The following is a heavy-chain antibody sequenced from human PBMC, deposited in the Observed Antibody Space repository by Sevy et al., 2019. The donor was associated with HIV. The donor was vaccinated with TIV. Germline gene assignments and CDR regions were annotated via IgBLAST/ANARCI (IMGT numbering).Heavy chain of an antibody. V-gene: IGHV3-23*01. CDR3: WKGGGGHYDPDEIGYYFYYYNMDV. CDR1: GFSFDSYG. CDR2: ISGSGTRT. Sequence: GGSLRLSCAVSGFSFDSYGMTWVRQAPGKGLEWVSGISGSGTRTYYADSVKGRFIISRDNSKNTLYLQMNSLRSEDTALYYWWKGGGGHYDPDEIGYYFYYYNMDVWGKGTTVTVSS. J-gene: IGHJ6*03. D-gene: IGHD3-22*01.